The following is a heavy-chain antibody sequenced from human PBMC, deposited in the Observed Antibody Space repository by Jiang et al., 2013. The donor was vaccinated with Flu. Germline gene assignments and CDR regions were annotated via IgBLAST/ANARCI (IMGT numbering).Heavy chain of an antibody. D-gene: IGHD6-6*01. CDR2: IYSGGST. V-gene: IGHV3-66*01. Sequence: LSCAASGSPSVATTVSWVRQAPGKGLEWVSVIYSGGSTYYADSVKGRFTISRDNSKNTLYLQMNSLRAEDTAVYYCARDSSSSSYWGQGTLVTVSS. J-gene: IGHJ4*02. CDR1: GSPSVATT. CDR3: ARDSSSSSY.